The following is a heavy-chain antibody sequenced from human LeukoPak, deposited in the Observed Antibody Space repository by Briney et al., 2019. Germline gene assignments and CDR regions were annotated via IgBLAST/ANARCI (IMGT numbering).Heavy chain of an antibody. V-gene: IGHV4-59*01. CDR2: IYYSGST. Sequence: SETLSLTCTVSGGSISSYYWSWIPQPPGKGLEWIGYIYYSGSTNYNPSLKSRVTISVDTSQNQFSLKLSSVTAADTAVYYCARDLYYGSRDNYYYGMDVWGQGTTVTVSS. D-gene: IGHD3-10*01. CDR3: ARDLYYGSRDNYYYGMDV. CDR1: GGSISSYY. J-gene: IGHJ6*02.